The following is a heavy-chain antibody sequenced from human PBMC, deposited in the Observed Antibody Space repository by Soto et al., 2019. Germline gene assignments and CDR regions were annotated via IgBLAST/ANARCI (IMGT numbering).Heavy chain of an antibody. Sequence: EVQLVESGGGLVKPGGSLRLSCAASGFTFGTYTMNWVRRAPGKGLEWVSSIGTTSSYIYYADSVRGRFTISRDNARGSLYLQMSSLRAEDTAVYYCARVMCGDCSTYYYYSMDVWGQGTTVTVSS. CDR3: ARVMCGDCSTYYYYSMDV. CDR2: IGTTSSYI. D-gene: IGHD2-21*02. J-gene: IGHJ6*02. CDR1: GFTFGTYT. V-gene: IGHV3-21*01.